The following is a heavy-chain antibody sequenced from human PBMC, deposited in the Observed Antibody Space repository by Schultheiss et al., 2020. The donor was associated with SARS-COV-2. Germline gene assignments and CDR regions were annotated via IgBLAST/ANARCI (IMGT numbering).Heavy chain of an antibody. J-gene: IGHJ4*02. D-gene: IGHD2-15*01. V-gene: IGHV3-30*18. CDR1: GFTFSTYG. Sequence: GESLKISCAGSGFTFSTYGMYWVRQAPGKGLEWVAGISQDGSKTYYVDSVKGRFTISRDNSKNTLYLQINSLRAEDTAVYYCANGLCSGGTCPELDYWGQGTLVTVSS. CDR2: ISQDGSKT. CDR3: ANGLCSGGTCPELDY.